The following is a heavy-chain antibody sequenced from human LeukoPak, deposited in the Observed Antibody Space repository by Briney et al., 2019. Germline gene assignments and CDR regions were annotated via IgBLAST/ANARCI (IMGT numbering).Heavy chain of an antibody. CDR1: GDSISSSSYY. CDR2: IFYSGSS. V-gene: IGHV4-39*07. Sequence: SETLSLTCTVSGDSISSSSYYWGWIRQPPGKGLEWIGSIFYSGSSYFNPSLKSRVTIILDMSKNQFSLKLSSVTAADTAVYYCARAYYGSGSPLYSMDVWGQGTTVTVFS. J-gene: IGHJ6*02. CDR3: ARAYYGSGSPLYSMDV. D-gene: IGHD3-10*01.